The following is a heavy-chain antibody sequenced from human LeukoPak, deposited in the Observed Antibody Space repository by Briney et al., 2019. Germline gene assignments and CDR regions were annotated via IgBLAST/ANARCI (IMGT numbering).Heavy chain of an antibody. CDR1: GFTFSSYA. CDR2: ISSNGGST. Sequence: PGGSLRLSCAASGFTFSSYAMHWVRQAPGKGLEYVSAISSNGGSTYYANSVKGRFTISRDNSKNTLYLQMGSLRAEDMAVYCCAKGSELGLRYFDWSTDYWGQGTLVTVSS. J-gene: IGHJ4*02. CDR3: AKGSELGLRYFDWSTDY. D-gene: IGHD3-9*01. V-gene: IGHV3-64*01.